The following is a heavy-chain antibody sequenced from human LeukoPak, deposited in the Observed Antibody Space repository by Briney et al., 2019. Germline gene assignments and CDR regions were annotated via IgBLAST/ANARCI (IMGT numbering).Heavy chain of an antibody. CDR2: INHSGGT. CDR3: ARGLRGVVVTAIPYYYYYMDV. J-gene: IGHJ6*03. Sequence: SETLSPTCAVYGGSFSGYYWSWIRQPPGKGLEWIGEINHSGGTNYNPSLKSRVTISVDTSKNQFSLKLSSVTAADTAVYYCARGLRGVVVTAIPYYYYYMDVWGKGTTVTVSS. CDR1: GGSFSGYY. V-gene: IGHV4-34*01. D-gene: IGHD2-21*02.